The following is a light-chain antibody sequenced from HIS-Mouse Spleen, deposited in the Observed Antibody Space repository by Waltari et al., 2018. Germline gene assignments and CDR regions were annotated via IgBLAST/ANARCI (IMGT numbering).Light chain of an antibody. Sequence: AIRMTQSPSSFSASTGDRVPITCRASQGISSYLAWYQQKPGKAPKLLIYAASTLQSGVPSRFSGSGSGTDFTLTISCLQSEDFATYYCQQYYSYPFTFGPGTKVDIK. CDR1: QGISSY. J-gene: IGKJ3*01. CDR2: AAS. V-gene: IGKV1-8*01. CDR3: QQYYSYPFT.